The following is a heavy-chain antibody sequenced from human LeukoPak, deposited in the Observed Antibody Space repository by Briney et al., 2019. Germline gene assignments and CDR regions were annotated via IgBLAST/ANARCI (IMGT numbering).Heavy chain of an antibody. CDR2: IIPIFGTA. CDR3: ASTSSPSPNYYYYYYMDV. CDR1: GGTFSSYA. J-gene: IGHJ6*03. D-gene: IGHD2-2*01. V-gene: IGHV1-69*05. Sequence: GASVKVSCKASGGTFSSYAISWVRQAPVQGLEWMGGIIPIFGTANYAQKFQGRVTITTDESTSTAYMELSSLRSEDTAVYYCASTSSPSPNYYYYYYMDVWGKGTTVTVSS.